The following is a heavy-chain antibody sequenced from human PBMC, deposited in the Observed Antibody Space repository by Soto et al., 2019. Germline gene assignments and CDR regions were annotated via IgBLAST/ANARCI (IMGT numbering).Heavy chain of an antibody. D-gene: IGHD1-26*01. V-gene: IGHV3-30*18. CDR2: IAYDGNEK. Sequence: QVQLVESGGGVVQPGTSLRLSCAASGFTFKTHAMHWVRQAPGKGLEWMAVIAYDGNEKFYADSVKGRFTISRDNSKNALYLQINTLRNEHTAVYYCGKDVGDYVPYYYGVDVWGQGTTVTVSS. J-gene: IGHJ6*02. CDR3: GKDVGDYVPYYYGVDV. CDR1: GFTFKTHA.